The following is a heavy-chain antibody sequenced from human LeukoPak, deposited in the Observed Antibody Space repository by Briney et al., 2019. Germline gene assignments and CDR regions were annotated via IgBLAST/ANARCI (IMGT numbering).Heavy chain of an antibody. D-gene: IGHD3-16*01. Sequence: GGSLRLSCAASGFSFSDSWMNWVRQAPGKGLEWVANIKLDASEKYYVDSVKGRFAISRDNAKNTLYLQMSSLRAEDTAVYYCATSRGGSWGQGILVTVSS. V-gene: IGHV3-7*01. CDR1: GFSFSDSW. CDR2: IKLDASEK. CDR3: ATSRGGS. J-gene: IGHJ5*02.